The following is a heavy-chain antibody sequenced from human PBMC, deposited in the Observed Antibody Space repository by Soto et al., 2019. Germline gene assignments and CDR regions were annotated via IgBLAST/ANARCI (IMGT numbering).Heavy chain of an antibody. Sequence: EVQLVESGGGLVQPGRSPRLSCAASGFTFDDYAMHWVRQAPGKGLEWVSGISWNSGSIGYADSVKGRFTISRDNAKNSLYLQMNSLRAEDTALYYCAKDIAAAGTKYFDYWGQGTLVTVSS. D-gene: IGHD6-13*01. V-gene: IGHV3-9*01. CDR1: GFTFDDYA. CDR3: AKDIAAAGTKYFDY. CDR2: ISWNSGSI. J-gene: IGHJ4*02.